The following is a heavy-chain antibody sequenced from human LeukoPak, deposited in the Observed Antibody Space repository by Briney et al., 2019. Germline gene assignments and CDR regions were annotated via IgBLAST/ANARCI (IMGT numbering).Heavy chain of an antibody. D-gene: IGHD2-21*02. J-gene: IGHJ1*01. CDR1: GFSNADHG. Sequence: GGSLRLSRVRAGFSNADHGMRWVRHGPGRGLEWGAGIDWSGDALQYADSVKGRFTISRDNAKNSLYLHMDTLRPEDTGVYYCARDLSATWYSLDLWGQGTLVTVSS. CDR2: IDWSGDAL. CDR3: ARDLSATWYSLDL. V-gene: IGHV3-20*04.